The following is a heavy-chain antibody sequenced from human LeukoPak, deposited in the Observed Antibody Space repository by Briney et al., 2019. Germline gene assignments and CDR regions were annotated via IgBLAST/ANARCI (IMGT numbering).Heavy chain of an antibody. J-gene: IGHJ4*02. Sequence: SETLSLTCAVSGVSTSNGIYYWGWVRQPPGKGLEWIGSVYYGGSTYYNPSLRSRVTMSVDTSKNQFSLRLSSVTAADTAVYYCARYAEYNSGWYFYPDHWGQGILVTVSS. D-gene: IGHD6-19*01. V-gene: IGHV4-39*01. CDR2: VYYGGST. CDR3: ARYAEYNSGWYFYPDH. CDR1: GVSTSNGIYY.